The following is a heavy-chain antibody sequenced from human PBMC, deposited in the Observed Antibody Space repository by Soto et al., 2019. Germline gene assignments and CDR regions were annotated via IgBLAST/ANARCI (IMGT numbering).Heavy chain of an antibody. J-gene: IGHJ6*02. Sequence: PGGSLRLSCAASGFTFSSYGMHWVRQAPGKGLEWVAVIWYDGSNKYYADSVKGRFTISRDNSKNTLYLQMNSLRAEDTAVYYCAREPAVAGTWGHYYYYGMDVWGQGTTVTVSS. CDR3: AREPAVAGTWGHYYYYGMDV. CDR2: IWYDGSNK. D-gene: IGHD6-19*01. V-gene: IGHV3-33*01. CDR1: GFTFSSYG.